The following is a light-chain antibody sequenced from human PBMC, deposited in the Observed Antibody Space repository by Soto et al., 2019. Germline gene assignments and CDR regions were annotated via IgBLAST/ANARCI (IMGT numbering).Light chain of an antibody. Sequence: QSVLTQPDSVSGSPGQSITISCTGTSSDVGGYNYVSWYQQLPGKAPKLMIYDVSDRPSGVSNRFSGSKSGNTASLTISGIQAEDEADYYCSSYTSSSLYVFGTGTKVTVL. CDR2: DVS. CDR3: SSYTSSSLYV. V-gene: IGLV2-14*01. J-gene: IGLJ1*01. CDR1: SSDVGGYNY.